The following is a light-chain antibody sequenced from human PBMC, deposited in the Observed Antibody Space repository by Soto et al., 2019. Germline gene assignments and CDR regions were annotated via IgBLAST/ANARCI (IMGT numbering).Light chain of an antibody. CDR2: TNN. J-gene: IGLJ2*01. CDR3: AAWDDSLNGLV. CDR1: SSNIGSNT. V-gene: IGLV1-44*01. Sequence: QSVLTQPPSASGTPGQRVTLSCSGRSSNIGSNTVNWYQQLPGTAHKLLIYTNNQRPSGVPDRFSGSKSGTSASLAISGRQSEDESDYYCAAWDDSLNGLVFGGGTKLTVL.